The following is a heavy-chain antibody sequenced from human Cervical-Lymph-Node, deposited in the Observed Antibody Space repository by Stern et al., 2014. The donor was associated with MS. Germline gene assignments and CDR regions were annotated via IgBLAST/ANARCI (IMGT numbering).Heavy chain of an antibody. D-gene: IGHD3-3*01. CDR2: IYPGASEA. CDR1: GYSFPNYW. CDR3: ARGSGRDFFDY. Sequence: EMQLVESGAEVKKPGESLKISCKGSGYSFPNYWIGWVRQMPGKGLEYMGIIYPGASEARYSPSFQGQVTFSADKSTDTAYLQWNSLKVSDTAMYYCARGSGRDFFDYWGQGALVTVSS. V-gene: IGHV5-51*01. J-gene: IGHJ4*02.